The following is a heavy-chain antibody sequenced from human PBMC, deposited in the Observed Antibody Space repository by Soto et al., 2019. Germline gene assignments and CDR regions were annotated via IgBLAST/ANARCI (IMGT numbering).Heavy chain of an antibody. CDR2: ISAYNGNT. J-gene: IGHJ6*02. CDR3: AREAYSSSWPYYYYYGMDV. V-gene: IGHV1-18*01. CDR1: GYTFTSYG. D-gene: IGHD6-13*01. Sequence: ASVKVSCKASGYTFTSYGISWVRQAPGQGLEWMGWISAYNGNTNYAQKLQGRVTMTTDTSTSTAYMELRSLRSDDTAVYYCAREAYSSSWPYYYYYGMDVWGQGTTVTV.